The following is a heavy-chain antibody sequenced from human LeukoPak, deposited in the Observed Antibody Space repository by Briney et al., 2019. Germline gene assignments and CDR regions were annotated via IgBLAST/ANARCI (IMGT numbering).Heavy chain of an antibody. J-gene: IGHJ4*02. CDR1: GFTFSTYE. CDR2: ISSSGSTI. V-gene: IGHV3-48*03. Sequence: GGSLRLSCAASGFTFSTYEMNWVRQAPGKGLEWVSYISSSGSTIYYADSVKGRFTISRDNAKKSLYLQMNSLRAEDTAVYYCARPLGYGDYIPLEYWGQGTLVTVS. D-gene: IGHD4-17*01. CDR3: ARPLGYGDYIPLEY.